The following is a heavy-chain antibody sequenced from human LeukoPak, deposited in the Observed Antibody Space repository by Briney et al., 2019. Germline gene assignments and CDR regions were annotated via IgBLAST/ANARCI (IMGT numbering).Heavy chain of an antibody. V-gene: IGHV3-7*01. CDR3: ARSAGWTEQQLDY. CDR1: GFTFSTYW. J-gene: IGHJ4*02. D-gene: IGHD6-13*01. Sequence: PGGSLRLSCAASGFTFSTYWMSWVRQAPGKGLEWVDNIKQDGSEKYYVDSVKGRFTISRDNAKKSLYLQMNSLRAEDTAVYYCARSAGWTEQQLDYWGQGTLVTVSS. CDR2: IKQDGSEK.